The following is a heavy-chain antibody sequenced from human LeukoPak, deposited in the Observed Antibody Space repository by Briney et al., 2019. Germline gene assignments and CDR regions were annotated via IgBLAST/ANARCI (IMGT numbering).Heavy chain of an antibody. V-gene: IGHV3-74*01. D-gene: IGHD3-22*01. Sequence: GGSLRLSCAASGFTLSSYWMHWVRQAPGKGLVWVSRINSDGSSTSYADSVKGRFTISRDNAKNTLYLQMNSLRAEDTAVYYCARHSYYYDSSGYYSHNVVPHLNDNWFDPWGQGTLVTVSS. CDR2: INSDGSST. CDR3: ARHSYYYDSSGYYSHNVVPHLNDNWFDP. J-gene: IGHJ5*02. CDR1: GFTLSSYW.